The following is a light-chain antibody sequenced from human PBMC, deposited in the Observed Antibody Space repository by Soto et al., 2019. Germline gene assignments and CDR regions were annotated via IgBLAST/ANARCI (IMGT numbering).Light chain of an antibody. CDR1: NSNIGRNY. J-gene: IGLJ2*01. Sequence: QSVLTQPPSASGTPGQRVTISCSGNNSNIGRNYVYWYQQLPGTAPKLLIYRNDQRPSGVPDRFSASKSGTSASLVISGLRSEDEADYHCAAWDDSLSGRGVFGGGTKVTVL. CDR2: RND. V-gene: IGLV1-47*01. CDR3: AAWDDSLSGRGV.